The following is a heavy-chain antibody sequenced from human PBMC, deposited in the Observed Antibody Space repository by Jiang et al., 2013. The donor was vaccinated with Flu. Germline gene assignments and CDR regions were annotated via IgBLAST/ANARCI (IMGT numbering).Heavy chain of an antibody. CDR3: ARRIGGFDI. Sequence: QSGSELKKPGASVKVSCKASGYTFSSYAVSWVRQAPGRGLEWMGWSNTNTGDPTYAQGFTGRFVFSLDTSVTTAYMEISSLKAEDTAVYYCARRIGGFDIWGQGTMVTVSS. J-gene: IGHJ3*02. CDR1: GYTFSSYA. CDR2: SNTNTGDP. V-gene: IGHV7-4-1*02. D-gene: IGHD1-26*01.